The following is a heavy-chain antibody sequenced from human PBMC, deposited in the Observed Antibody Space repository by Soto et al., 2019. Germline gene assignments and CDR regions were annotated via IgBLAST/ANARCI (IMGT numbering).Heavy chain of an antibody. D-gene: IGHD6-19*01. CDR1: GFTFSSYG. Sequence: QVQLVESGGGVVQPGRSLRLSCAASGFTFSSYGMHWVRQAPGKGLEWVAVISYDGSNKYYEDSVKGRFTISRDNSKNTLYLQMNRLRAEDTAVYYCANSGYSSGLRRWGQGTPVTVSS. CDR3: ANSGYSSGLRR. CDR2: ISYDGSNK. J-gene: IGHJ4*02. V-gene: IGHV3-30*18.